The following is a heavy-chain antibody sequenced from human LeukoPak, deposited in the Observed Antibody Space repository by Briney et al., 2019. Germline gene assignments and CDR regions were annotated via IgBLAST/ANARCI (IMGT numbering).Heavy chain of an antibody. CDR2: INPNRGGT. V-gene: IGHV1-2*02. J-gene: IGHJ4*02. D-gene: IGHD3-10*01. CDR3: ARGAKRSSGYFDY. Sequence: ASVKVSCKASGYTFTGYYMHWVRQAPGQGLEWMGWINPNRGGTNYAQKFQGRVTMTRDTSISTAYMELSRLRSDDTAVYYCARGAKRSSGYFDYWGQGTLVTVSS. CDR1: GYTFTGYY.